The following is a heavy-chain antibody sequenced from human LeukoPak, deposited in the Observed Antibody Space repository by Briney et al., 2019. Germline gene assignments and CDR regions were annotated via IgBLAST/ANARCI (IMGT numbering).Heavy chain of an antibody. D-gene: IGHD1-14*01. Sequence: PSETLSLTCAVYGGSFSGYYWSWIRQPPGKGLEWIGYIYYSGSTNYNPSLKSRVTISVDTSKNQFSLKLSSLTAADTAVYYCARDRKYYYHMDVWGKGTTVTVSS. V-gene: IGHV4-59*12. CDR2: IYYSGST. CDR1: GGSFSGYY. J-gene: IGHJ6*03. CDR3: ARDRKYYYHMDV.